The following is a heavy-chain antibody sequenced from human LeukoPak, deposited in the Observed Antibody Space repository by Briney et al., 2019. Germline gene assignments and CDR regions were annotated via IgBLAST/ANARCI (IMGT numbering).Heavy chain of an antibody. CDR3: ARERPRGYVNWFDP. J-gene: IGHJ5*02. CDR1: GGSISSSNYH. D-gene: IGHD2-15*01. V-gene: IGHV4-30-4*08. CDR2: IYFSGST. Sequence: SETLSLTCTVSGGSISSSNYHRGWIRQPPGKGLEWIGYIYFSGSTYYNPSLKSRLTISVDTSKNQFSLRLSSVTAADTAVYYCARERPRGYVNWFDPWGQGTLVTVSS.